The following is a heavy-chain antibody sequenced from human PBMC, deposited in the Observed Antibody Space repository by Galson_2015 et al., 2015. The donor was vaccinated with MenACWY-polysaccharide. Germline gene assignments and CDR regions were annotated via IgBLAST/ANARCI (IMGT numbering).Heavy chain of an antibody. CDR1: GDSVSNYSAA. J-gene: IGHJ6*02. CDR3: ARENSYHYVMDV. V-gene: IGHV6-1*01. CDR2: TYYRSKWYN. Sequence: CAISGDSVSNYSAAWNWIRQSPSRGLEWLGRTYYRSKWYNDYAVSVKSRITINPDTSKKQFSLQLNSVTPEDTAMYYCARENSYHYVMDVWGQGTTVTVSS.